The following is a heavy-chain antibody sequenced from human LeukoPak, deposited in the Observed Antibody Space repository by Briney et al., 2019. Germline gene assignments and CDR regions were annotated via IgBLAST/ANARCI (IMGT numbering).Heavy chain of an antibody. D-gene: IGHD4-11*01. CDR1: GFTFDDYA. CDR2: ISWNSGSI. Sequence: GRSLRLSCAASGFTFDDYAMHWVRHAPGEGLEWVSGISWNSGSIGYADSVKGRFTISRDNAKNSLYLQMNSLRAEDTALYYCAKAPYSNFYYYGMDVWGQGTTVTVSS. V-gene: IGHV3-9*01. CDR3: AKAPYSNFYYYGMDV. J-gene: IGHJ6*02.